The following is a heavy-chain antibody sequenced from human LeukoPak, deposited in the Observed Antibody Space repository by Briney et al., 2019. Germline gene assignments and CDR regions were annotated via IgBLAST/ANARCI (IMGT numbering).Heavy chain of an antibody. J-gene: IGHJ4*02. CDR3: ARGYCSGGSCSKFDY. D-gene: IGHD2-15*01. CDR2: IYSGGST. Sequence: GSLRLSCAASGFTVSSNYLSWVRQAPGKGLEWVSVIYSGGSTYYADSVKGRFTISRDNSKNTLYLQMNSLRAEDTAMYYCARGYCSGGSCSKFDYWGQGTLVTVSS. CDR1: GFTVSSNY. V-gene: IGHV3-53*01.